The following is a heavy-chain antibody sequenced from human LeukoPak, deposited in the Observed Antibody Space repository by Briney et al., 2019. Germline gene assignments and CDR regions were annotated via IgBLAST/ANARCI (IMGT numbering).Heavy chain of an antibody. CDR2: IYPGDSDT. Sequence: GESLKISCKTSGYIFTNSWIGWVRQMPGKGLEWMGIIYPGDSDTRYSPSFQGQVTISADKSITIAYLQWSSLKASDTAMYYCARQRQQQGDFDYWGQGTLVTVSS. CDR1: GYIFTNSW. CDR3: ARQRQQQGDFDY. V-gene: IGHV5-51*01. D-gene: IGHD6-13*01. J-gene: IGHJ4*02.